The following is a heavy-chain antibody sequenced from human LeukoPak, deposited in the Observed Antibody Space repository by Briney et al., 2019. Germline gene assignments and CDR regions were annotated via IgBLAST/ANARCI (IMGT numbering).Heavy chain of an antibody. D-gene: IGHD6-13*01. J-gene: IGHJ4*02. V-gene: IGHV3-7*01. CDR3: ARDVMSEQQLLTGDYFDY. CDR1: GFTFSSYW. CDR2: IKQDGSEK. Sequence: GGSLRLSCAASGFTFSSYWMSWVRQAPGEGLEWVANIKQDGSEKYYVDSVKGRFTISRDNAKNSLYLQMNSLSAEDTAVYYCARDVMSEQQLLTGDYFDYWGQGTLVTVSS.